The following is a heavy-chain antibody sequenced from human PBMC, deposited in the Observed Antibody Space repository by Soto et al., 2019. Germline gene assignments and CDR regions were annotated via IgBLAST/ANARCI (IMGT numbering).Heavy chain of an antibody. CDR1: GYNFTSYD. CDR3: ARGADTAICYDAFDI. V-gene: IGHV1-8*01. J-gene: IGHJ3*02. CDR2: MNPNSGNT. Sequence: ASVKVSCKASGYNFTSYDINWVRQATGQGLEWMGWMNPNSGNTGYAQKFQGRVTMTRNTSIRTDYMELSSLRSEDPAVYYCARGADTAICYDAFDIWGQGTMVTVSS. D-gene: IGHD5-18*01.